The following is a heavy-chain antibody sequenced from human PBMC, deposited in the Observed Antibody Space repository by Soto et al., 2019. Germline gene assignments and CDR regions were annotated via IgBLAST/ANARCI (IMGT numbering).Heavy chain of an antibody. J-gene: IGHJ3*01. CDR1: GFTFSRHG. CDR3: AREGQQMAPHALDL. D-gene: IGHD6-13*01. Sequence: QVQVVESGGGVVQPGTSLRLSCAASGFTFSRHGVHWVRQAPGKGLEWMTFIWSDGSNKYYKESVKGRFTVSRDNSKETVYLQMDSLRVEDTALYYCAREGQQMAPHALDLWGQGTMVIVSS. CDR2: IWSDGSNK. V-gene: IGHV3-33*01.